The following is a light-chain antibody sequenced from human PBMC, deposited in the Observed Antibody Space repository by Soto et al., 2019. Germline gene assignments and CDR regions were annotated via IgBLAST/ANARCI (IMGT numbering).Light chain of an antibody. Sequence: AIQLTQSPSSLSASVGDRVTITCRASQDIRGALAWYQQKPGKDPKILIYDVSTLESGVPSRFSGSSSGTEFTLTIRSLQPVDFATYYWQQFNSYPITFGQGTRLEIK. V-gene: IGKV1-13*02. CDR2: DVS. J-gene: IGKJ5*01. CDR3: QQFNSYPIT. CDR1: QDIRGA.